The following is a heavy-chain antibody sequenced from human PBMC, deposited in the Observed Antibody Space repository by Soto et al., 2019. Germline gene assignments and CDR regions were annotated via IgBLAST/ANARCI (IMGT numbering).Heavy chain of an antibody. CDR1: GGSISSGGYY. V-gene: IGHV4-31*03. CDR2: IYYSGST. D-gene: IGHD2-15*01. CDR3: ARDPVGYCSGGSCYNSDAFDI. J-gene: IGHJ3*02. Sequence: QVQLQESGPGLVKPSQTLSLTCTVSGGSISSGGYYWSWIRQHPGKGLEWIGYIYYSGSTYYNPSLKSRLTISVDTSKNQFSLKLSSVTAADTAVYYCARDPVGYCSGGSCYNSDAFDIWGQGTMVTVSS.